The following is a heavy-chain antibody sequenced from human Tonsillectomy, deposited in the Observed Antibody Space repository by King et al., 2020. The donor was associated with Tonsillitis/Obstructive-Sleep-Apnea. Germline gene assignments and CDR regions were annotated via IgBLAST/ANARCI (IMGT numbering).Heavy chain of an antibody. V-gene: IGHV4-39*01. Sequence: QLQESGPGQVKPSETLSLTCNVSGGSISSSAYYWGWIRQPPGKGLEWVGSIYYSGSTYYNPSLKSRLTVSVDTSKNQFSLQLGSVTAAATAVYYCAGDRRNLEWLLLFDNWGQGTLVTVPS. CDR1: GGSISSSAYY. CDR2: IYYSGST. J-gene: IGHJ4*02. CDR3: AGDRRNLEWLLLFDN. D-gene: IGHD3-3*01.